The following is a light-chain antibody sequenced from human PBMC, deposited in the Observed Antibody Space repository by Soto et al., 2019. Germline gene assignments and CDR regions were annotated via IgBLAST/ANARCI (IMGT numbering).Light chain of an antibody. CDR2: GAS. CDR3: QEYNYWPEYN. CDR1: QSVSSN. J-gene: IGKJ2*01. Sequence: EIVMTQSPATLSVSPGERATLSCRASQSVSSNLAWYQQKPGQAPRLLIYGASTRATGIPARFSGSGSGTEVTLTSNSLQSEDFAIYYWQEYNYWPEYNFGQGTKLEIK. V-gene: IGKV3-15*01.